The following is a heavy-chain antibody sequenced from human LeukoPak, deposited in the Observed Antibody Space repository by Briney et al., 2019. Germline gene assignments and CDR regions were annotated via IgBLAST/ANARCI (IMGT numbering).Heavy chain of an antibody. D-gene: IGHD1-26*01. CDR3: AKEGGASYLDY. CDR1: GFAFSSYA. CDR2: IKSSGSTV. Sequence: GSLRLSCSASGFAFSSYAMHWVRQAPGKGLEWISYIKSSGSTVYYADSVKGRCTISRDNAKNSLYLQMNSLRAEDTAVYFCAKEGGASYLDYWGQGALVTVSS. J-gene: IGHJ4*02. V-gene: IGHV3-48*01.